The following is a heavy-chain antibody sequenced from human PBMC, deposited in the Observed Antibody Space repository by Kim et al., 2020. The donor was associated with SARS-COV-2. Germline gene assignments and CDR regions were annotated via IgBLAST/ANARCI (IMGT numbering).Heavy chain of an antibody. Sequence: SETLSLTCSVSGGPISGYYWSWIRQPPGKGLEWIGYSHYSGSTDYNPSLKSRVTISVDTSMNQFFLKLNSLTAADTAVYYCVRDRLPGGGVRYFDYWGQGTLVTVSS. CDR2: SHYSGST. J-gene: IGHJ4*02. D-gene: IGHD3-16*01. V-gene: IGHV4-59*12. CDR1: GGPISGYY. CDR3: VRDRLPGGGVRYFDY.